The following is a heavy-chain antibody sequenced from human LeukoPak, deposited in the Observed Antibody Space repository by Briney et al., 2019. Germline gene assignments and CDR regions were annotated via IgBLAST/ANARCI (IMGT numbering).Heavy chain of an antibody. D-gene: IGHD3-22*01. CDR2: IYSGGST. CDR1: GFTVSNNY. V-gene: IGHV3-66*01. Sequence: GGSLRLSCAASGFTVSNNYMNWVRQAPGKGLEWVSVIYSGGSTSYADSVKGRSTISRDNSRNTVSLQMNTLRAEDTAVYYCARTNFGLVVRGDYYYYMDVWGKGTTVTVSS. J-gene: IGHJ6*03. CDR3: ARTNFGLVVRGDYYYYMDV.